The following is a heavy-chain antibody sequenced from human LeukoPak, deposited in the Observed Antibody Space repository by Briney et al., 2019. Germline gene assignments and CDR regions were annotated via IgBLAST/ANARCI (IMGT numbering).Heavy chain of an antibody. D-gene: IGHD5-18*01. Sequence: GRSLRLSCAASGFTFSSYAMYWVRQAPGKGLEWVAVISYDGSNKYYADSVKGRFTISRDNSKNTLYLQMNSLRAEDTAVYYCARSPEYSYGYYFDYWGQGTLVTVSS. CDR1: GFTFSSYA. CDR3: ARSPEYSYGYYFDY. J-gene: IGHJ4*02. CDR2: ISYDGSNK. V-gene: IGHV3-30*04.